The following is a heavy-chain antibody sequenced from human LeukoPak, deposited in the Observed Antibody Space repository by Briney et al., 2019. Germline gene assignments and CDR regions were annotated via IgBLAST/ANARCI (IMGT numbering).Heavy chain of an antibody. CDR1: GGSFSGYY. D-gene: IGHD4-17*01. CDR2: INHSGST. Sequence: SETLSLTCAVYGGSFSGYYWSWVRQPPGEGLEWIGEINHSGSTNYNPSLKSRVTISVDTSKNQFSLKLSSVTAADTAVYYCAGGREITVTYFDYWGQGTLVTVSS. CDR3: AGGREITVTYFDY. V-gene: IGHV4-34*01. J-gene: IGHJ4*02.